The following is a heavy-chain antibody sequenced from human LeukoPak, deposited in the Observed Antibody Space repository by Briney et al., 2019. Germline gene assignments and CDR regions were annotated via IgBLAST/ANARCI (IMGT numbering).Heavy chain of an antibody. CDR3: ARDGTDFWSGYYDY. V-gene: IGHV4-59*01. J-gene: IGHJ4*02. CDR1: GGSISSYY. D-gene: IGHD3-3*01. CDR2: IYYSGST. Sequence: NTSETLSLTCTVSGGSISSYYWSWIRQPPGKGLEWIGYIYYSGSTNYNPSLKSRVTISVDTSKNQFSLKLSSVTAADTAVYYCARDGTDFWSGYYDYWGQGTLVTVSS.